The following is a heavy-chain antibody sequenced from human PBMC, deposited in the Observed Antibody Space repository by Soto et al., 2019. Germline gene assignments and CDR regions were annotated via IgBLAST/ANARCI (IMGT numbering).Heavy chain of an antibody. D-gene: IGHD4-17*01. CDR1: GFTFGRDG. CDR3: AKERATTTAFDY. J-gene: IGHJ4*02. V-gene: IGHV3-23*01. CDR2: ITDNGGST. Sequence: EVQLLESGGALLQAGGSLRLSVAAPGFTFGRDGMGWDRQAPGKGLGWVSLITDNGGSTYNADSVKGRFTISRDNTKNTLFLQMNSLRAEDTAVYYCAKERATTTAFDYWGQGALVTVSS.